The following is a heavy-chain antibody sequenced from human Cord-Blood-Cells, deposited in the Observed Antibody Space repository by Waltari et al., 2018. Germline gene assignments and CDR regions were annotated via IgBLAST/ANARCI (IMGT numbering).Heavy chain of an antibody. CDR2: IYYSGST. D-gene: IGHD2-2*01. V-gene: IGHV4-39*01. Sequence: QLQLQESGPGLVKPSETLSLTCTVSGGSISSSSYYWGWIRQPPGRGLEWIGSIYYSGSTYYNPSLKSRVTISVDTSKNQFSLKLSSVTAADTAVYYCASWKRGYCSSTSCYYFDYWGQGTLVTVSS. CDR1: GGSISSSSYY. CDR3: ASWKRGYCSSTSCYYFDY. J-gene: IGHJ4*02.